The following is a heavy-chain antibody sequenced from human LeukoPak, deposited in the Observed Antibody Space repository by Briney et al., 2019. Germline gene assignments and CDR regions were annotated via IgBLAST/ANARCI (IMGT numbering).Heavy chain of an antibody. CDR1: GFTFSSYG. V-gene: IGHV3-30*02. Sequence: PGGSLRLSCAASGFTFSSYGMHWVRQAPGKGLEWVAFIRYDGSNKYYADSVKGRFTISRDNSKNTLYLQMNSLRAEDTAVYYCAKGSRVAGRYARYYYMDVWGKGTTVTISS. J-gene: IGHJ6*03. CDR2: IRYDGSNK. CDR3: AKGSRVAGRYARYYYMDV. D-gene: IGHD6-19*01.